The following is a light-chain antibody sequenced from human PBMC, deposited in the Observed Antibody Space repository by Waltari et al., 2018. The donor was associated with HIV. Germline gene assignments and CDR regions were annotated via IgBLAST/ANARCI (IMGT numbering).Light chain of an antibody. CDR3: CAYAGGWV. CDR2: DVT. J-gene: IGLJ3*02. V-gene: IGLV2-11*01. CDR1: SGDLGNYNF. Sequence: QSALTQPRSVSGSPGQSVTIFCTGTSGDLGNYNFFSWYQHHPGTAPKLIIYDVTKRPSGVPDRFSGSKSANTASLTISGLRADDEADYYCCAYAGGWVFGGGTKVTVL.